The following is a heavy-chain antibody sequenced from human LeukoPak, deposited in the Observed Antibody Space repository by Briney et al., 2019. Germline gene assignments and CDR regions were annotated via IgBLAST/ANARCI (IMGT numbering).Heavy chain of an antibody. CDR3: AREGGYSSSGLLDY. J-gene: IGHJ4*02. Sequence: ASVKVSCKASGGTFSSYAISWVRQAPGQGLEWMGGIIPIFGTANYAQKFQGRVTITADKSTSTAYMELSSLRSEDTAVYYCAREGGYSSSGLLDYWGQGTLVTVSS. CDR1: GGTFSSYA. V-gene: IGHV1-69*06. D-gene: IGHD6-6*01. CDR2: IIPIFGTA.